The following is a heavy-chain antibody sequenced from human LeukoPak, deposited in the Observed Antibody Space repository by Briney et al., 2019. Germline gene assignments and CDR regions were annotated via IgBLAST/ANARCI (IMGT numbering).Heavy chain of an antibody. V-gene: IGHV3-23*01. Sequence: GGSLRLSCAASGFTFSSYALTWVRQAPGKGLEWVSTITGSGGSTYYADSVKGRFTISRDNSKNTLYLQMNSLRAEDTAVYYCVSPVGDYWGQGTLVTVSS. D-gene: IGHD1-26*01. CDR1: GFTFSSYA. CDR2: ITGSGGST. J-gene: IGHJ4*02. CDR3: VSPVGDY.